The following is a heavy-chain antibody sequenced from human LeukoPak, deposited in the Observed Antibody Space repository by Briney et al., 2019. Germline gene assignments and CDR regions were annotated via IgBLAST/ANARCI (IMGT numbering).Heavy chain of an antibody. Sequence: GGSLRLSCAASGFTFSNYWITWVRQAPGEGLAWVGNIKEDGSEKYYVDSVKGRFTISRDNAKNSLYLQMNNLRAEDTAVYYCARAGYRYAYDYWGQGTLVTVSS. J-gene: IGHJ4*02. CDR1: GFTFSNYW. D-gene: IGHD5-18*01. CDR2: IKEDGSEK. V-gene: IGHV3-7*01. CDR3: ARAGYRYAYDY.